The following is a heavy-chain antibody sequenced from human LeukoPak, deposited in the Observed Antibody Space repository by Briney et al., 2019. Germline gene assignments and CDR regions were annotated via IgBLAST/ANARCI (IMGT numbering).Heavy chain of an antibody. CDR2: IYPGDSDT. J-gene: IGHJ4*02. D-gene: IGHD2-2*02. Sequence: GESLKISCKASGYSFTSYWIGWVRQMPGKGLEWMGIIYPGDSDTRYSPSFQGQVTISADKSISTAYLQWSSLKASDTAMYYCARLTRPAAIPGPIDYWGQGTLVTVSS. V-gene: IGHV5-51*01. CDR1: GYSFTSYW. CDR3: ARLTRPAAIPGPIDY.